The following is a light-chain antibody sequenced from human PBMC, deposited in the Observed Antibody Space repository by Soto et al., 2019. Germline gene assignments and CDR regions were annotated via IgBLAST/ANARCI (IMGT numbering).Light chain of an antibody. CDR3: QSYDSTLDARYV. CDR1: GSNIGAGYD. Sequence: QSVLTQPPSVSGAPGQRVTISCTGSGSNIGAGYDVHWYQHRPGTAPKLRVFGDSHRPSGVPDRFSGSKSGTSASLAITGLQAEDEGDYYCQSYDSTLDARYVFGTGTKVTVL. J-gene: IGLJ1*01. V-gene: IGLV1-40*01. CDR2: GDS.